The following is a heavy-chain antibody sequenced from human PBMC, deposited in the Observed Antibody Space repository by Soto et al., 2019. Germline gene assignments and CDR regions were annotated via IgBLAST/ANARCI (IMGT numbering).Heavy chain of an antibody. CDR3: ARAQADTILDWLDSDAFDI. J-gene: IGHJ3*02. V-gene: IGHV1-8*01. CDR1: GYTFTSYD. Sequence: ASVKVSCKASGYTFTSYDINWVRQATGQGLEWMGWMNPNSGNTGYAQKFQGRVTMTRNTSIGTAYMELSSLRSEDTAVYYCARAQADTILDWLDSDAFDIWGQRTTVTVSS. D-gene: IGHD3-3*01. CDR2: MNPNSGNT.